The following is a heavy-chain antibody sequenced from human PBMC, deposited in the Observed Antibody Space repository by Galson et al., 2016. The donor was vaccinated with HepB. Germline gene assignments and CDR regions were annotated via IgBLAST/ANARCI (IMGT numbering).Heavy chain of an antibody. CDR3: ARASISHFDF. Sequence: SLRLSCAASDFTVNSHYLTWVRQAPGKGLEWVSIIFSGGSTFYADSVKGRFTISRDDSKNTLYLQMDGLRDEDTAVYFCARASISHFDFWGQGILVTVSS. CDR1: DFTVNSHY. V-gene: IGHV3-53*01. J-gene: IGHJ4*02. CDR2: IFSGGST.